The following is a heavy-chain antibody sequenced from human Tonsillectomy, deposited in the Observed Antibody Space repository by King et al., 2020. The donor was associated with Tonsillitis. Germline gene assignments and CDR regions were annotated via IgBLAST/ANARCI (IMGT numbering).Heavy chain of an antibody. CDR2: FHSNGNS. Sequence: QLQESGPGLVKPSETLSLTCTVSGGSITISTYSWGWLRQPPGKSLEWIATFHSNGNSYSHPSLKSRAPISLDTSSNQFSLNLTPGTAPDTAHYSCARLPTGYPNWFDPWGQGTLVTVSS. V-gene: IGHV4-39*01. CDR1: GGSITISTYS. CDR3: ARLPTGYPNWFDP. J-gene: IGHJ5*02. D-gene: IGHD3-9*01.